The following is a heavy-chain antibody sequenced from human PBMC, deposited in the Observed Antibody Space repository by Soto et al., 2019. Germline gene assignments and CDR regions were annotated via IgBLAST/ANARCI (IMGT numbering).Heavy chain of an antibody. CDR1: GYTFTSYA. J-gene: IGHJ4*02. Sequence: ASVKVSCKASGYTFTSYAMHWVRQAPGQRLEWMGWINAGNGNTKYSQKFQGRVTITRDTSASTAYMGLSSLRSEDTAVYYCAREYCTNGVCYDWTFDYWGQGTLVTVSS. V-gene: IGHV1-3*01. CDR3: AREYCTNGVCYDWTFDY. D-gene: IGHD2-8*01. CDR2: INAGNGNT.